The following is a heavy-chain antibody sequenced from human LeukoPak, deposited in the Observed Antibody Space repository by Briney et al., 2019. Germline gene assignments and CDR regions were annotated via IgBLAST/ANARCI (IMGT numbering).Heavy chain of an antibody. CDR3: AKDLLWIPTTAEGVY. Sequence: GGSLRLSCAASGFTFTTYGMIWVRQATGKGLEWVSGISGSGGSTYYADSVKGRFTISRDNSKNTLYLQMNSLRVEDTAVYYCAKDLLWIPTTAEGVYWGQGTLVTVSS. CDR1: GFTFTTYG. J-gene: IGHJ4*02. D-gene: IGHD5-18*01. V-gene: IGHV3-23*01. CDR2: ISGSGGST.